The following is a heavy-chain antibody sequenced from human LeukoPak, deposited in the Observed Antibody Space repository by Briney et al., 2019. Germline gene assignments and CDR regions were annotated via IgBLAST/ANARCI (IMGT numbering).Heavy chain of an antibody. Sequence: GASVTVSCKASGYTFTSYAMNWVRQAPGQGLEWMGWINTNTGNPTYAQGFTGRFVFSLDTSVSMAYLQISSLKAEDTAVYYCARGPRITGTGYYYYGMDVWGQGTTVTVSS. CDR3: ARGPRITGTGYYYYGMDV. CDR2: INTNTGNP. J-gene: IGHJ6*02. V-gene: IGHV7-4-1*04. CDR1: GYTFTSYA. D-gene: IGHD1/OR15-1a*01.